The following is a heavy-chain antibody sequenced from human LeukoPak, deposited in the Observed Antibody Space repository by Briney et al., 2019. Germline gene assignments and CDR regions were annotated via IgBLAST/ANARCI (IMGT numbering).Heavy chain of an antibody. CDR3: ARHQGSGYGRTFDI. Sequence: AGSLRLSCAASGFTFSSYSMNWVRLAPGKGLEWVSYISSGSRTIYYADSVKGRFTISRDNAKNSLYLQMNSLRAEDTAVYYCARHQGSGYGRTFDIWGQGTMVTVSS. V-gene: IGHV3-48*01. CDR1: GFTFSSYS. J-gene: IGHJ3*02. D-gene: IGHD5-12*01. CDR2: ISSGSRTI.